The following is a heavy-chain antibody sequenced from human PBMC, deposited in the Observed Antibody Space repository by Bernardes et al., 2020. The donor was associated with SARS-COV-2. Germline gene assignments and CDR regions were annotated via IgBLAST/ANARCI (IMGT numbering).Heavy chain of an antibody. CDR1: GYTFTGYY. D-gene: IGHD2-2*01. J-gene: IGHJ3*02. V-gene: IGHV1-2*02. CDR3: ARDFRSHCSSTSCYLKDAFDI. Sequence: ASVKVSCKASGYTFTGYYMPWVRQAPGQGLEWMGWITPNSGGTTYAQKFQGRVTMTRDTSISTAYMELSRLRSDDTAVYYCARDFRSHCSSTSCYLKDAFDIWGQGTMVTGSA. CDR2: ITPNSGGT.